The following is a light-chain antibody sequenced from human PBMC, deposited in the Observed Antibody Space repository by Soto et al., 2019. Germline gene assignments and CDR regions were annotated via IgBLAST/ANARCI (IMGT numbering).Light chain of an antibody. CDR2: RND. J-gene: IGLJ1*01. Sequence: QSALTQPPSVSETPGQRVTSSCSGSSSNIGSNYIYWYQQFPGMAPKLLIYRNDQRPSGVPDRFSGSKSGTSGSLAISGLRSEDEADYYCTTWDDSLSGGVFGTGTKVTVL. CDR3: TTWDDSLSGGV. CDR1: SSNIGSNY. V-gene: IGLV1-47*01.